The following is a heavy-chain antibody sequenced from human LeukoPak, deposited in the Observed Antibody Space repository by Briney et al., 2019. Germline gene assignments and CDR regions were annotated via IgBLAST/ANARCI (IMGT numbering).Heavy chain of an antibody. V-gene: IGHV4-30-4*01. CDR3: ARVETGTYFDY. J-gene: IGHJ4*02. D-gene: IGHD1-1*01. CDR2: IYYSGST. Sequence: PSGTLSLTCTVSGGSISSGDYYWSWIRQPPGKGLEWIGYIYYSGSTYYNPSLKSRVTISVDTSKNQFSLKLSSVTAADTAVYYCARVETGTYFDYWGQGTLVTVSS. CDR1: GGSISSGDYY.